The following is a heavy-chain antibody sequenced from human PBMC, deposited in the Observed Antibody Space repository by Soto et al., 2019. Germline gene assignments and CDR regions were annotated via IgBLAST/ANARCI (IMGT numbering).Heavy chain of an antibody. CDR3: ARVRMGDYYDSSGYYRNDAFDI. V-gene: IGHV1-3*01. Sequence: QVHLVQSGAEVKKPGASVKVSCKASGYTFTKYAIHWVRQAPGQGLEWLGWVNAGNGATEYSYSQKLQGRVTITRDPSAATVYMELSSLRSEDTAVYYCARVRMGDYYDSSGYYRNDAFDIWGQGTMFAVSS. CDR1: GYTFTKYA. CDR2: VNAGNGAT. J-gene: IGHJ3*02. D-gene: IGHD3-22*01.